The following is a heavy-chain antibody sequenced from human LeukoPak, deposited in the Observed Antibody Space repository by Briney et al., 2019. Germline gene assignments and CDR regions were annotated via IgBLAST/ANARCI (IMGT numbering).Heavy chain of an antibody. CDR2: RSGRSGNT. CDR3: AKDNRRVGYRYGFHY. J-gene: IGHJ4*02. V-gene: IGHV3-23*01. CDR1: AFSFSSYA. Sequence: GSLRLSCAGSAFSFSSYAMSWGRQAPGEGVEWVSARSGRSGNTYHEDPVKGRFTTSRDNSKNTLYLQMNSLRAEDTAVYYCAKDNRRVGYRYGFHYWGQGTLVTVSS. D-gene: IGHD5-18*01.